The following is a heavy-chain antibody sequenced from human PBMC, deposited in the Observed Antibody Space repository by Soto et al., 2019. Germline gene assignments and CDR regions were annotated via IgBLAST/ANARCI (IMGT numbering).Heavy chain of an antibody. D-gene: IGHD3-22*01. V-gene: IGHV4-30-4*01. Sequence: QVQLQESGPGLVKPSQTLSLTCTVSGGSISSGDYYWNWIRQPPGKGLEWIGYIYYSGSTYYNPSLKSRVTISVDTSKNHFSLKLSSVPAADTAVYYCARDSYDSSGSSGYSFDFWGQGTLVTVSS. J-gene: IGHJ4*02. CDR3: ARDSYDSSGSSGYSFDF. CDR1: GGSISSGDYY. CDR2: IYYSGST.